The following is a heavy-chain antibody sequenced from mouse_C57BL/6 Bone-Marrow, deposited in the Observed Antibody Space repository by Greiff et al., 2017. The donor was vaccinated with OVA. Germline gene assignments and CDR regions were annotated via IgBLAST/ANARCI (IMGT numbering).Heavy chain of an antibody. CDR2: IDPENGDT. D-gene: IGHD2-1*01. CDR3: TSYGNFDY. Sequence: VQLQQSGAELVRLGASVKLSCTASGFNIKDDYMHWVKQRPEQGLEWIGWIDPENGDTEYASKFQGKATITADTSSNTAYLQLSSLTSEDTAVYYCTSYGNFDYWGQGTTLTVSS. J-gene: IGHJ2*01. CDR1: GFNIKDDY. V-gene: IGHV14-4*01.